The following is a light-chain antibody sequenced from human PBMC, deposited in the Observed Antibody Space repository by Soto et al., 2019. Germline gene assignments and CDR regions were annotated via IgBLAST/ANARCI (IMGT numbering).Light chain of an antibody. CDR1: QSVYSY. J-gene: IGKJ4*01. CDR3: QHRNDWPFT. CDR2: DVS. Sequence: EVVLTQSPATLSLSPGERATLSCRASQSVYSYLAWYQPKPGQPPRLLISDVSNRATGIPARFSGSGYGTDFTLTISSLEPEDFAVYYCQHRNDWPFTFDGGTKVEIK. V-gene: IGKV3-11*01.